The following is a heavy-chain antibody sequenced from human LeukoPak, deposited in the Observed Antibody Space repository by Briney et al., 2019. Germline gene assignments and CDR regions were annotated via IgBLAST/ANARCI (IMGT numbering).Heavy chain of an antibody. CDR1: GGSITTYY. V-gene: IGHV4-59*01. CDR2: INYSGST. Sequence: SETLSLTCTVSGGSITTYYWTWIRQPPGKGLEWIGYINYSGSTNYNPSLKSRLTISVDTSKNQFSLKLSSVTAADTAVYYCARAQLTLLVVFGMDVWGQGTTVTVSS. J-gene: IGHJ6*02. CDR3: ARAQLTLLVVFGMDV. D-gene: IGHD1-1*01.